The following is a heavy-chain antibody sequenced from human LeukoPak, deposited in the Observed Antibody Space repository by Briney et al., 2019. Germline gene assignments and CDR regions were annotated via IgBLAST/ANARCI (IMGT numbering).Heavy chain of an antibody. V-gene: IGHV3-9*01. CDR3: ARVPPITIFGVANYYFDY. D-gene: IGHD3-3*01. CDR2: ISWNSGSI. Sequence: GGSLRLSCAASGFTFDDYAMHWVRQAPGKGLEWVSGISWNSGSIGYADSVKGRFTISRDNAKNSLYLQMNSLRAEDTALYYCARVPPITIFGVANYYFDYWGQGTLVTVSS. CDR1: GFTFDDYA. J-gene: IGHJ4*02.